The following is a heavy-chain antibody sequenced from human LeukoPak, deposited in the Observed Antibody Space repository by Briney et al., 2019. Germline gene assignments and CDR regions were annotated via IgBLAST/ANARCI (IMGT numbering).Heavy chain of an antibody. CDR2: IYSGGST. J-gene: IGHJ4*02. Sequence: GGSLRLSCAASGFTVSSNYMSWVRQAPGKGLEWVSVIYSGGSTYYADSVKGRFTISRDNSKNTLYLQMNSLRAEDTAVYYCARGDHRDYFDYWGPGTLVTVSS. D-gene: IGHD1-14*01. V-gene: IGHV3-53*01. CDR3: ARGDHRDYFDY. CDR1: GFTVSSNY.